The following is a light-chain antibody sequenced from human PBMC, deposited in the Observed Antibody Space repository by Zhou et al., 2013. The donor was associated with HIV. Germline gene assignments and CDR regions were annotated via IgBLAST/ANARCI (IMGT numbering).Light chain of an antibody. CDR2: DVS. Sequence: QSALTQPASVSGSPGQSITISCTGTSSDVGGYNYVSWYQQHPGKAPKLMIYDVSHRPSGVSNRFSGSKSGNTASLTISGLQAEDEADYYCSSYAGSSIWIFGGGTKLTVL. CDR1: SSDVGGYNY. V-gene: IGLV2-14*03. CDR3: SSYAGSSIWI. J-gene: IGLJ2*01.